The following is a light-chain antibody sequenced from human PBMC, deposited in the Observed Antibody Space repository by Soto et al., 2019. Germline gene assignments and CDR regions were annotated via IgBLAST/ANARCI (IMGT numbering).Light chain of an antibody. CDR2: DVD. J-gene: IGLJ2*01. CDR1: SSDVGGYNY. V-gene: IGLV2-14*03. Sequence: QSALTQPASISGSPGQSITISCTGTSSDVGGYNYVSWYQQYPGKAPKLMIYDVDNRPSGVSNRFSGSKSGKTASLTISGLQAEYEADYYCSSYTSSSTVIFGGGTKLTVL. CDR3: SSYTSSSTVI.